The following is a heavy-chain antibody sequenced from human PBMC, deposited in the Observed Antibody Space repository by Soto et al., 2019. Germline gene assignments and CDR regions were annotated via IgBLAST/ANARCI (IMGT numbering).Heavy chain of an antibody. CDR2: ISAYNGNT. D-gene: IGHD3-3*01. CDR1: GGSFGTYT. J-gene: IGHJ5*02. CDR3: ARFELAPYYDFWSGYRNNWFDP. Sequence: ASVKVSCKASGGSFGTYTISWVRQAPGQGLEWMGWISAYNGNTNYAQKLQGRVTMTTDTFTSTAYMELRSLRSDDTAVYYCARFELAPYYDFWSGYRNNWFDPWGQGTLVTVSS. V-gene: IGHV1-18*01.